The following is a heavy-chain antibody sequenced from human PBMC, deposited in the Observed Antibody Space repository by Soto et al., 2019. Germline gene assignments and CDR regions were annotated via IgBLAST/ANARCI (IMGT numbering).Heavy chain of an antibody. D-gene: IGHD6-25*01. V-gene: IGHV3-48*02. CDR3: ARDRGGLDF. J-gene: IGHJ4*02. CDR2: ISTTRTTI. CDR1: GFTFSNYH. Sequence: EVQLVESGGALVQPGVSLRLTCAASGFTFSNYHMNWVRQAPGKGLEWLSYISTTRTTIYYADSVRGRFTISRDNVHNSLYLYMSSLRDEDTAVYYCARDRGGLDFWGQGTLLTVSS.